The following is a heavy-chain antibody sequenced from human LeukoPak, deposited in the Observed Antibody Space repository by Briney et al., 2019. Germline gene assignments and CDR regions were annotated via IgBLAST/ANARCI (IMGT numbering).Heavy chain of an antibody. CDR1: GYTFTSYG. V-gene: IGHV1-18*01. CDR2: ISAYNGNT. D-gene: IGHD3-16*02. Sequence: ASVKVSCKASGYTFTSYGISWVRQAPGQGLEWMGWISAYNGNTNYAQKFQGRVTIIADKSTSTAYMELSSLRSEDTAVYYCASPVWGSYRPQPPLPYYGMDVWGQGTTVTVSS. CDR3: ASPVWGSYRPQPPLPYYGMDV. J-gene: IGHJ6*02.